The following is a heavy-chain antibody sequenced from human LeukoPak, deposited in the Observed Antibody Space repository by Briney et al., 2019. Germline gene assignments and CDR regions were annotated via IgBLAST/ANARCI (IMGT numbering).Heavy chain of an antibody. Sequence: SETLSLTCTVSGGSISTYYGSWLRQPAGKGLEWIGRMYISGSTNYNPSLKSRVTMSVDTSKNQFSLKLTSVTAADTAVYYCARGGRLKGFFDYWGQGTLVTVSS. J-gene: IGHJ4*02. CDR3: ARGGRLKGFFDY. CDR2: MYISGST. V-gene: IGHV4-4*07. CDR1: GGSISTYY. D-gene: IGHD3-16*01.